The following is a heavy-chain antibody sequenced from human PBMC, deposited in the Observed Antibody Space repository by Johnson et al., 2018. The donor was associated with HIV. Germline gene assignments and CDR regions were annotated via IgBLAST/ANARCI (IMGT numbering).Heavy chain of an antibody. CDR1: GFTVSSNY. J-gene: IGHJ3*02. CDR2: IYSDGTT. D-gene: IGHD6-19*01. Sequence: VQLVESGGGLIQPGGSLRLSCAASGFTVSSNYMSWVRQAPRQGLEWVSVIYSDGTTYYADSVKVRFTISRDNSKNTLYLQMNSLRAEDMAVYYCARGTGGWPLFDIWGQGTMVTVSS. CDR3: ARGTGGWPLFDI. V-gene: IGHV3-53*03.